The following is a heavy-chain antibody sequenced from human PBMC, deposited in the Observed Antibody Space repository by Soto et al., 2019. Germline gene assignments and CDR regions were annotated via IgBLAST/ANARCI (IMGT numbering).Heavy chain of an antibody. CDR1: GGTFSSYA. CDR3: ARQGSNEYYYYGMDV. J-gene: IGHJ6*02. D-gene: IGHD3-10*01. CDR2: IIRIFGTP. V-gene: IGHV1-69*12. Sequence: QVQLVQSGAEVKKPGSSVKVSCKASGGTFSSYAINWVRQAPGQGLEWMGGIIRIFGTPDYAQRFQGRVTXSADESTSTAYMELSSLRSEDTAVYYCARQGSNEYYYYGMDVWGQGPTVTVSS.